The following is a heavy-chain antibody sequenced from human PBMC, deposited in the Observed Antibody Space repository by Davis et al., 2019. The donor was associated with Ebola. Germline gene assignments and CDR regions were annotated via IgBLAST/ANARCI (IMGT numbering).Heavy chain of an antibody. J-gene: IGHJ6*02. CDR2: IHTGGRT. CDR1: GFRVCGPY. Sequence: GGSLRLSCAASGFRVCGPYISWVRQAPGKGLEWVSVIHTGGRTYYTDSVKGRFTISRDNSKNTIYLQMSSLRAEDTAVYYCARHYVHDYYMGLDVWGQGTTVIVSS. D-gene: IGHD3-10*02. V-gene: IGHV3-66*04. CDR3: ARHYVHDYYMGLDV.